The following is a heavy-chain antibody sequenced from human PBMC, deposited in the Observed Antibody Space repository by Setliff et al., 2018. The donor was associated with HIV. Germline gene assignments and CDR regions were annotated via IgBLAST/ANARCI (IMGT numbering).Heavy chain of an antibody. CDR2: IWYDGTNA. Sequence: GGSLRLSCEASGFDFRNTAMYWVRQSPGNGLEWVAGIWYDGTNAEYLDSVKGRFTISRDNSKNTLYLQMNSLRAEDTAVYYCATRSSYSSDWHEYYFDYWGQGTLVTVSS. J-gene: IGHJ4*02. D-gene: IGHD6-19*01. CDR3: ATRSSYSSDWHEYYFDY. V-gene: IGHV3-33*07. CDR1: GFDFRNTA.